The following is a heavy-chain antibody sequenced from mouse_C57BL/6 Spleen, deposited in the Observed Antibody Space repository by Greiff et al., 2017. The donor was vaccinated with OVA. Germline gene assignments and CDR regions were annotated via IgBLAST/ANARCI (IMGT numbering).Heavy chain of an antibody. V-gene: IGHV1-15*01. CDR1: GYTFTDYE. J-gene: IGHJ3*01. CDR2: IDPETGGT. Sequence: VQLQQSGAELVRPGASVTLSCKASGYTFTDYEMHWVKQTPVHGLEWIGAIDPETGGTAYNQKFKGKAILTADKSSSTAYMELRSLTSEDSAVYYCTNYYGSRPFAYWGQGTLVTVSA. CDR3: TNYYGSRPFAY. D-gene: IGHD1-1*01.